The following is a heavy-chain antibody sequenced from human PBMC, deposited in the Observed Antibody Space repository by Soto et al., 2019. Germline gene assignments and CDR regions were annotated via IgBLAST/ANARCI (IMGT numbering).Heavy chain of an antibody. CDR2: ISAYNGNT. V-gene: IGHV1-18*01. CDR1: GYTFTSYG. J-gene: IGHJ6*02. Sequence: ASVKVSCKASGYTFTSYGISWVRQAPGQGLEWMGWISAYNGNTNYAQKLQGRVTMTTDTSTSTASMELRSLRSDDTAVYSCARYLGYCSSTSCLWADYYYYGMDVWGQGTTVTVSS. D-gene: IGHD2-2*01. CDR3: ARYLGYCSSTSCLWADYYYYGMDV.